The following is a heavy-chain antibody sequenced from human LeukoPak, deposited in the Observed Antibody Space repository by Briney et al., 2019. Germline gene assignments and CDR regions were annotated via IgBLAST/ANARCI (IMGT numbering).Heavy chain of an antibody. CDR3: AKGSYYDSSGTYYSDY. J-gene: IGHJ4*02. CDR1: GFTFSSYA. CDR2: ISGNGDNT. D-gene: IGHD3-22*01. Sequence: GGSLRLSCAASGFTFSSYAMNWVRQAPGKGLEWVSAISGNGDNTYYADSVKGRFTISRDNSKNTLYLQMNSLRAEDTALYYCAKGSYYDSSGTYYSDYWGQGTLVTVSS. V-gene: IGHV3-23*01.